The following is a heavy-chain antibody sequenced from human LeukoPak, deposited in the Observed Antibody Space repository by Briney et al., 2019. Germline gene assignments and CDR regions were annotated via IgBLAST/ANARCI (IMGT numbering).Heavy chain of an antibody. J-gene: IGHJ5*02. D-gene: IGHD3-10*01. V-gene: IGHV3-53*01. CDR1: GFSVSSNY. CDR3: AREATVVRGNTIDP. CDR2: IYSGGST. Sequence: GGSLRLSCAASGFSVSSNYMSWVRQAPGKGLEWVSVIYSGGSTYYADSVKGRFTISRDNSKNTLYLQMNSLRAEDTAVYYCAREATVVRGNTIDPWGQGTLVTVSS.